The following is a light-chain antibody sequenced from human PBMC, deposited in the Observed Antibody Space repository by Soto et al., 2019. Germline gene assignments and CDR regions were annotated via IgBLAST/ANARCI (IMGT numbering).Light chain of an antibody. CDR3: QNYARSPWT. CDR1: QSLSCPY. J-gene: IGKJ1*01. V-gene: IGKV3-20*01. Sequence: EIMLTQSPGTLSLSPGERATLSCRAGQSLSCPYIAWYQQKPGQAPRLLIYGASSRATGIPDRFSGSGSGTDFTLTISRLAPEDFALYYCQNYARSPWTFGQGTRVDIK. CDR2: GAS.